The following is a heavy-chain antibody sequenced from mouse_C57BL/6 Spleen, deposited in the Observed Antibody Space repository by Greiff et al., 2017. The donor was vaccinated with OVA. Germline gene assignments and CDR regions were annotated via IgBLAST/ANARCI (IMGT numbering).Heavy chain of an antibody. Sequence: QVQLQPSGAELVKPGASVKLSCKASGYTFTEYPIHWVKQRSGQGLERIGWFYPGSGSIKYNEKLQDKATLTADKSSSTVYMELSRLTSEDSAVYFCARHEEGLTYGGAMDYGGQGTSVTVSS. CDR1: GYTFTEYP. V-gene: IGHV1-62-2*01. D-gene: IGHD1-1*01. CDR3: ARHEEGLTYGGAMDY. CDR2: FYPGSGSI. J-gene: IGHJ4*01.